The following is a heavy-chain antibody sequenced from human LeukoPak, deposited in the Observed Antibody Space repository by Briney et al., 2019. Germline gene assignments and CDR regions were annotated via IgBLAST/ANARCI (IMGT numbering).Heavy chain of an antibody. V-gene: IGHV4-61*02. Sequence: SETLSLTCTVSGGSISSGSYYWSWIRQPAGKGLEWIGRIYTSGSTNYNPSLKSRVTMSVDTSKNQFSLNLSSVTAADTAVYYCAREKTTTVDYWGQGTLVTVSS. D-gene: IGHD4-11*01. CDR1: GGSISSGSYY. CDR3: AREKTTTVDY. J-gene: IGHJ4*02. CDR2: IYTSGST.